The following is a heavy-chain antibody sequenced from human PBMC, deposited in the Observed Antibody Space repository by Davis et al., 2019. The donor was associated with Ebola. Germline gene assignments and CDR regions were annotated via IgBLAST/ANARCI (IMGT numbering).Heavy chain of an antibody. Sequence: PSETLSLTCTVSGGSISSYYWSWIRQPAGKGLEWIGHIYTSGSTNYNPSLKSRVTISVDTSKNQFSLKLSSVTAADTAVYYCARDKGRAVKGDQARGFDPWGQGTLVTVSS. D-gene: IGHD3-10*01. CDR2: IYTSGST. J-gene: IGHJ5*02. V-gene: IGHV4-4*07. CDR1: GGSISSYY. CDR3: ARDKGRAVKGDQARGFDP.